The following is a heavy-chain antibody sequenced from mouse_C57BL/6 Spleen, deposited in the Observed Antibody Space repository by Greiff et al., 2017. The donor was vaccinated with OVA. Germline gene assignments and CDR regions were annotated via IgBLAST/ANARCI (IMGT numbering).Heavy chain of an antibody. Sequence: QVQLKQSGPELVKPGASVKISCKASGYAFSSSWMNWVKQRPGKGLEWIGRIYPGDGDTNYNGKFKGKATLTADKSSSTAYMQLSSLTSEDSAVYFCARPYDLYAMDYWGQGTSVTVSS. CDR1: GYAFSSSW. CDR2: IYPGDGDT. CDR3: ARPYDLYAMDY. J-gene: IGHJ4*01. V-gene: IGHV1-82*01. D-gene: IGHD2-3*01.